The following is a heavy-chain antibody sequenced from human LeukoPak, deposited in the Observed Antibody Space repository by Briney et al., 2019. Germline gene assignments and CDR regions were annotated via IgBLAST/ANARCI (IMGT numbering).Heavy chain of an antibody. J-gene: IGHJ3*02. CDR2: INHSGST. V-gene: IGHV4-34*01. CDR3: ARGSLVLRFLEWLSQEAFDI. D-gene: IGHD3-3*01. Sequence: SETLSLTCAVYGGSFSGYYWSWIRQPPGKGLEWIVEINHSGSTNYNPYLKSRVTISVDTSKNQFSLKLSSVTAADTAVYYCARGSLVLRFLEWLSQEAFDIWGQGTMVTVSS. CDR1: GGSFSGYY.